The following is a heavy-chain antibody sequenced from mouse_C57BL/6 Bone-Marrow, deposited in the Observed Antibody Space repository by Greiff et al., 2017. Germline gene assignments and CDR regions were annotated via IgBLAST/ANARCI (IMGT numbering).Heavy chain of an antibody. CDR2: IYPGNSDT. CDR3: TPYDYDDGDY. J-gene: IGHJ2*01. CDR1: GYTFTSYW. D-gene: IGHD2-4*01. Sequence: VQLQQSGTVLARPGASVKMSCKTSGYTFTSYWMHWVKQRPGQGLEWIGAIYPGNSDTSYNQKFKGKAKLTAVTSASTAYMELSSLTNEDAAVYYCTPYDYDDGDYWGQGTTLTVSS. V-gene: IGHV1-5*01.